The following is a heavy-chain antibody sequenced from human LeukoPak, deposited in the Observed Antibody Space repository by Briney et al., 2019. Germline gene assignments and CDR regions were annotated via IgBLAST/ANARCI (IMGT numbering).Heavy chain of an antibody. Sequence: GGSLRLSCAASGFTFSGSAMHWVRQASGKGLEWVGRIRSKANSYATAYAASVKGRFTISRDDSKNTAYLQMNSLKTEDTAVYYCTRSQGGYSYGNRYYYMDVWGKGTTVTVSS. CDR3: TRSQGGYSYGNRYYYMDV. D-gene: IGHD5-18*01. CDR1: GFTFSGSA. V-gene: IGHV3-73*01. J-gene: IGHJ6*03. CDR2: IRSKANSYAT.